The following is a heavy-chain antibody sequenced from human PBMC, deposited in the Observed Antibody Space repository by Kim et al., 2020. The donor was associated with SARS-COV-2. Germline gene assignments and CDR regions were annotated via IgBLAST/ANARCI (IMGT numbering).Heavy chain of an antibody. Sequence: SETLSLTCTVSGGSISSSSYYWGWIRQPPGKGLEWIGSIYYSGSTYYNPSLKSRVTISVDTSKNQFSLKLSSVTAADTAVYYCASTPIAVAGNTAVFDYWGQGTLVTVSS. CDR2: IYYSGST. CDR3: ASTPIAVAGNTAVFDY. D-gene: IGHD6-19*01. CDR1: GGSISSSSYY. V-gene: IGHV4-39*01. J-gene: IGHJ4*02.